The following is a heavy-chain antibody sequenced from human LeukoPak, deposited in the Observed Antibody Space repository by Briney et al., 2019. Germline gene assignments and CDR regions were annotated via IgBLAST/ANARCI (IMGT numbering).Heavy chain of an antibody. D-gene: IGHD5-18*01. J-gene: IGHJ4*02. Sequence: SETLSLTCAVYGGSFSGYYWSWICQPPGKGLEWIGEINHSGGTNYNPSPKSRVTISVDTSKNQFSLKLSSVTAADTAVYYCARANVDTGFDYWGQGTLVTVSS. CDR1: GGSFSGYY. CDR3: ARANVDTGFDY. V-gene: IGHV4-34*01. CDR2: INHSGGT.